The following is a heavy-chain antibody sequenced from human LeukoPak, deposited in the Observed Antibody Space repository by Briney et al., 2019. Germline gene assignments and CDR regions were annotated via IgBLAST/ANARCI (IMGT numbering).Heavy chain of an antibody. D-gene: IGHD3-10*01. CDR2: ISGSGGST. CDR3: AKVGHYCGSGRVYQVGTHYYYYMDV. V-gene: IGHV3-23*01. Sequence: GGSLRLSCAASGFTFSSYGMSWVRQAPGKGLEWVSAISGSGGSTYYADSVKGRFTISRDNSKNPLYLQMNRLRAEDTAVYYCAKVGHYCGSGRVYQVGTHYYYYMDVWGKGTTVTISS. CDR1: GFTFSSYG. J-gene: IGHJ6*03.